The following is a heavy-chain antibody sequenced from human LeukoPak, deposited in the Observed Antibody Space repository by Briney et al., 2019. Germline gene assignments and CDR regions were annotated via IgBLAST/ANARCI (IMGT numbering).Heavy chain of an antibody. D-gene: IGHD3-22*01. CDR2: IIPILGIA. J-gene: IGHJ4*02. V-gene: IGHV1-69*02. CDR1: GGTFSSYT. Sequence: ASVKVSCKASGGTFSSYTISWVRQAPGQGLEWMGRIIPILGIANYAQKFQGRVTITADKSTSTAYMELSSLRSEDTAVYYCASPGFYDSSGSGEGYWGQGTLVTVSS. CDR3: ASPGFYDSSGSGEGY.